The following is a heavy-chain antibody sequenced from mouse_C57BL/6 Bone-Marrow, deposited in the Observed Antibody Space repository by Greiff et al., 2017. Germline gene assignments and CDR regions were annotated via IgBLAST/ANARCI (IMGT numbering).Heavy chain of an antibody. CDR1: GFTFSDYY. J-gene: IGHJ4*01. Sequence: EVQGVESGGGLVQPGGSLKLSCAASGFTFSDYYMYWVRQTPEKRLEWVAYISNGGGSTYYPDTVKGRFTISRDNAKNTLYLQMSRLKSEDTAMYYCARHRFYYYGSSCLRDYWGQGTSVTVSS. D-gene: IGHD1-1*01. V-gene: IGHV5-12*01. CDR3: ARHRFYYYGSSCLRDY. CDR2: ISNGGGST.